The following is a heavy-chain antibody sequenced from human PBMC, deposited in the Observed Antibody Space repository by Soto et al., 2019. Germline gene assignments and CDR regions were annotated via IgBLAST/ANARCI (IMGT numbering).Heavy chain of an antibody. Sequence: PSETLSLTCTVSGGSISSSSYYWGWIRQPPGKGLEWIGSIYYSGSTYYNPSLKSRVTISVDTSKNQFSLKLSSVTAADTAVYYCARRGDDDFWSGVYGMDVWGQGTTVTVSS. D-gene: IGHD3-3*01. V-gene: IGHV4-39*01. J-gene: IGHJ6*02. CDR2: IYYSGST. CDR3: ARRGDDDFWSGVYGMDV. CDR1: GGSISSSSYY.